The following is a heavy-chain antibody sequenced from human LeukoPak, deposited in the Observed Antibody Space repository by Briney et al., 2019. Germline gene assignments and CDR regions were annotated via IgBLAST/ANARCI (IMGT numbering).Heavy chain of an antibody. J-gene: IGHJ3*02. CDR3: ARDRRYYVSGGKDGFDI. V-gene: IGHV1-3*01. CDR1: GYNFPSHT. Sequence: ASVKLSCKASGYNFPSHTIHWVRPAPGQSLAWMGWINAGNGNTKYSQKFQGRVTTSRDTSASTAYMELSSLRSEDTAVFYCARDRRYYVSGGKDGFDIWGQGTMVTVSS. CDR2: INAGNGNT. D-gene: IGHD3-10*01.